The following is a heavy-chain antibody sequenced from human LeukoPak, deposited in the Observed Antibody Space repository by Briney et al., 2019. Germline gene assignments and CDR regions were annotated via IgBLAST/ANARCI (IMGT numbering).Heavy chain of an antibody. CDR3: AKCGNSGCHLIDY. Sequence: GGALRLSCAASGFTFNTNAMSRVRQARGEGLEWVSDISGRTGGTYYAHSVKGRFTISRDNSQSTLYLQMDSLRAEDTAVYYCAKCGNSGCHLIDYWGQGALVTVSS. V-gene: IGHV3-23*01. J-gene: IGHJ4*02. D-gene: IGHD5-12*01. CDR1: GFTFNTNA. CDR2: ISGRTGGT.